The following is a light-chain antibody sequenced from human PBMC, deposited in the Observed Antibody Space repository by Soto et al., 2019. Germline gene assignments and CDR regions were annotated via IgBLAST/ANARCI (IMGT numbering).Light chain of an antibody. J-gene: IGKJ3*01. CDR1: QDINSF. V-gene: IGKV1-12*01. CDR2: AAS. CDR3: QQTNHFPFT. Sequence: DIQMTQSPSSVSASVGDGVTITCRASQDINSFLAWYQQKPGKAPKLLIYAASTLHIGVPSRFRGSGSGTAFTLTISSLQPEDFATYFCQQTNHFPFTFGPATKVDIK.